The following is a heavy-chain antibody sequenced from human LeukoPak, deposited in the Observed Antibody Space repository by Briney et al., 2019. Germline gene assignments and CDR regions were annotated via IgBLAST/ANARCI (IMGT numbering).Heavy chain of an antibody. CDR1: GYTFTSYY. D-gene: IGHD1-26*01. V-gene: IGHV1-46*03. J-gene: IGHJ3*02. Sequence: ASVKVSFKASGYTFTSYYMHWVRQAPGQGLEWMGIINPSGGSTSYAQKFQGRVTMTRDTSTSTVYMELSSLRSEDTAVYYCAMRQRSGSYYTAFDIWAKGQWSPSLQ. CDR2: INPSGGST. CDR3: AMRQRSGSYYTAFDI.